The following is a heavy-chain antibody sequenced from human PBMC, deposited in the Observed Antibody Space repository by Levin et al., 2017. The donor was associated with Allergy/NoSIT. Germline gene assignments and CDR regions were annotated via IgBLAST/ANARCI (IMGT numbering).Heavy chain of an antibody. CDR3: AKDISASSWYYFDY. D-gene: IGHD6-13*01. CDR1: GFTFDDYA. Sequence: GESLKISCAASGFTFDDYAMHWVRQAPGKGLEWVSLISWDGGSTYYADSVKGRFTISRDNSKNSLYLQMNSLRAEDTALYYCAKDISASSWYYFDYWGQGTLVTVSS. CDR2: ISWDGGST. V-gene: IGHV3-43D*03. J-gene: IGHJ4*02.